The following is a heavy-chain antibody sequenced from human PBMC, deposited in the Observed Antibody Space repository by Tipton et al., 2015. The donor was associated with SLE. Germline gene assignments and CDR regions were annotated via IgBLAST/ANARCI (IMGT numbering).Heavy chain of an antibody. CDR2: IYHSGDT. CDR3: ARVRFFDY. Sequence: TLSLTCTVSGGSISSSSYYWGWIRQPPGKGLEWIGTIYHSGDTYYNPSLKSRVTLTVDTSKNQFSLSLNSVTAADTAVYYCARVRFFDYWGQGALVTVSS. D-gene: IGHD3-3*01. J-gene: IGHJ4*02. V-gene: IGHV4-39*07. CDR1: GGSISSSSYY.